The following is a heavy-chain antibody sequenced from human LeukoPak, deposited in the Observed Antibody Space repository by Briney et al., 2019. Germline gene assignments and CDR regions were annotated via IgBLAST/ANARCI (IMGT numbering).Heavy chain of an antibody. CDR3: AKALAHPYYYDSSGYGNDY. V-gene: IGHV3-23*01. CDR2: ISGSGGST. J-gene: IGHJ4*02. CDR1: GFTFSSYA. Sequence: GGSLRLSCAASGFTFSSYAMSWVRQAPGKGLEWVSAISGSGGSTYCADSVKGRFTISRDNSKNTLYLQMNSLRAEDTAVYYCAKALAHPYYYDSSGYGNDYWGQGTLVTVSS. D-gene: IGHD3-22*01.